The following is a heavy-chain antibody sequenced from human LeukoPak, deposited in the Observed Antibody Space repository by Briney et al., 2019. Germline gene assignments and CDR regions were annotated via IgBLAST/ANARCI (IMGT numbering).Heavy chain of an antibody. J-gene: IGHJ4*02. CDR1: GYTLTGYY. CDR3: ARVTYYYDSSGYLILD. V-gene: IGHV1-2*02. D-gene: IGHD3-22*01. CDR2: INPNSGGT. Sequence: ASVKVSCKASGYTLTGYYMHWVRQAPGQGLEWMGWINPNSGGTNYAQKFQGRVTMTRDTSISTAYMELSRLRSDDTAVYYCARVTYYYDSSGYLILDWGQGTLVTVSS.